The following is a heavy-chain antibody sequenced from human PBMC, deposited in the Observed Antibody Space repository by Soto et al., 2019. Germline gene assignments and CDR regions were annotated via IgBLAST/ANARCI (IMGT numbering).Heavy chain of an antibody. CDR1: GFTFSSYA. Sequence: EVQLLESGGGLVQPGGSLRLSCAASGFTFSSYAMSWVRQAPGKGLEWVSAISGSGGSTYYADSVKGRLTISRDNSKNTLYLPMNSLRAEDTAVYYCANPPSSSSGMDVWGQGTTVTVSS. D-gene: IGHD6-6*01. V-gene: IGHV3-23*01. J-gene: IGHJ6*02. CDR3: ANPPSSSSGMDV. CDR2: ISGSGGST.